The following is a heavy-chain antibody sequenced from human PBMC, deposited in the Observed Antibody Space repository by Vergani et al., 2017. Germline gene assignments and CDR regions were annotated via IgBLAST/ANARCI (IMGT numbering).Heavy chain of an antibody. Sequence: QVQLVQSGAEVKKPGASVKVSCKASGYTFTSYGISWVRQAPGRGLEWMGWISGYTGITNYAQKLQGRVTMTIDTSTTTGFMEMRSLRSDDTAVYYCARDYCTGGSCYEDYWDQGTLVTVSS. CDR3: ARDYCTGGSCYEDY. CDR1: GYTFTSYG. V-gene: IGHV1-18*01. J-gene: IGHJ4*02. CDR2: ISGYTGIT. D-gene: IGHD2-15*01.